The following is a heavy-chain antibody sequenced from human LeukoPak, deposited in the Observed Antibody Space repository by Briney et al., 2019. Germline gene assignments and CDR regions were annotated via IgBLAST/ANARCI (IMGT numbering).Heavy chain of an antibody. V-gene: IGHV4-38-2*02. CDR2: IYHSGST. CDR3: ARDLSKYSYGFDAFDI. CDR1: GYSISRGYY. J-gene: IGHJ3*02. Sequence: SETLSLTCAVSGYSISRGYYWGWFRQPPGKGLEWIGGIYHSGSTYYNPSLKSRVTISVDTSKNQFSLKLSSVTAADTAVYYCARDLSKYSYGFDAFDIWGQGTMVTVSS. D-gene: IGHD5-18*01.